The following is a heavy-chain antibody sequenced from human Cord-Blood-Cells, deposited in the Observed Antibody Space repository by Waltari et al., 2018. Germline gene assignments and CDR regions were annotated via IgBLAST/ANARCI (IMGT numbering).Heavy chain of an antibody. CDR3: ARWRRYCSSTSCSKNWYFDL. CDR1: GGPISSSNW. D-gene: IGHD2-2*01. V-gene: IGHV4-4*02. Sequence: QVQLQESGPGLVKPSGTLSLTCAVSGGPISSSNWWRWVRRPPGKGLEWIGEIYHSGSTNYNPSLKSRVTISVDKSKNQFSLKLSSVTAADTAVYYCARWRRYCSSTSCSKNWYFDLWGRGTLVTVSS. J-gene: IGHJ2*01. CDR2: IYHSGST.